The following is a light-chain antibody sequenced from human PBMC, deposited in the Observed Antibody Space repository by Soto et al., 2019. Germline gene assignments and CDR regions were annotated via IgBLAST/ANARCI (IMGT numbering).Light chain of an antibody. J-gene: IGKJ4*01. CDR3: KYYNREPQLI. V-gene: IGKV3-15*01. CDR2: GSS. CDR1: ENVGNN. Sequence: VLTQSPATLSLSPGEAATLSCRATENVGNNLSWYQQRPGQAPRLLIYGSSTSAAGVPPRFSGSGSGTEFTLTISSLQSDDFGFYYCKYYNREPQLIFGGGTKLEI.